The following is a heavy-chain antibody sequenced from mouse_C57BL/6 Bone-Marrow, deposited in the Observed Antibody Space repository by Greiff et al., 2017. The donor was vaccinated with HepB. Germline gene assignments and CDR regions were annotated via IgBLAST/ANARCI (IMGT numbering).Heavy chain of an antibody. J-gene: IGHJ3*01. CDR1: GYTFTDYY. CDR3: AKGGGRWSFAY. Sequence: VQLQQSGAELVRPGASVKLSCKASGYTFTDYYINWVKQRPGQGLEWIARIYPGSGNTYYNEKFKGKATLTAEKSSSTAYMQLSSLTSEDSAVYFCAKGGGRWSFAYWGQGTLVTVSA. D-gene: IGHD2-3*01. V-gene: IGHV1-76*01. CDR2: IYPGSGNT.